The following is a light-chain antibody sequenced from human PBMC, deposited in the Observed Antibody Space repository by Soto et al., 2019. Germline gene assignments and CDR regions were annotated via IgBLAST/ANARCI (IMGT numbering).Light chain of an antibody. J-gene: IGKJ5*01. CDR1: QVLGTN. CDR2: GIY. CDR3: QQYNYWPPIT. V-gene: IGKV3-15*01. Sequence: IVMTPSPGTLSVSQGDTATLSCRASQVLGTNLAWYQQKPGQAPTLLIYGIYIRATGVPVRFTGSGSGTEFTLTITRLQSEDFATYYCQQYNYWPPITFGQGTRLEIK.